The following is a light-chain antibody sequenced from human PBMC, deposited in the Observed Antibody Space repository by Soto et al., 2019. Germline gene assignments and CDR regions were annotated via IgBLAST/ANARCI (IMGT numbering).Light chain of an antibody. CDR1: SSDVGGYKY. J-gene: IGLJ3*02. CDR2: EVS. CDR3: SSYTSSGTWV. V-gene: IGLV2-14*01. Sequence: QSVLSQPASVSGSPGQSITISCTGTSSDVGGYKYVSWYRQHPGKAPKLMIYEVSNRPSGVSNRFSASKSGNTASLTISGLQAEDEADYYCSSYTSSGTWVFGGGTKLTVL.